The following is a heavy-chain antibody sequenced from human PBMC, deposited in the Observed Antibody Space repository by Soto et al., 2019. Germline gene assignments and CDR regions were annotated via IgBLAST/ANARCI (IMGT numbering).Heavy chain of an antibody. J-gene: IGHJ4*02. CDR2: IIPIFGTA. Sequence: SAKLSCKDSRVTFDSYAISWVRQAHGQGLEWMGGIIPIFGTANYAQKFQGRVTITADESTSTAYMELSSLRSEDTAVYYCARDSSGSYYDFDYWGQGTLVTGSS. D-gene: IGHD1-26*01. CDR3: ARDSSGSYYDFDY. V-gene: IGHV1-69*13. CDR1: RVTFDSYA.